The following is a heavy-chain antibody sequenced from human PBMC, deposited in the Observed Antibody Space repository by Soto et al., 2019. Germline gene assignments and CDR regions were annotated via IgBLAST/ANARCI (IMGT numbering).Heavy chain of an antibody. V-gene: IGHV3-21*04. CDR3: AKFAIVVVPAAPYYFDY. J-gene: IGHJ4*02. CDR2: ISSSSGNK. Sequence: GGFQRLSSAASGLTLRSYSMNGVRKAPGKGREWGSSISSSSGNKYYADSVKGRFTISRDNPKNPLYLQMTSLRAEDTAVYYCAKFAIVVVPAAPYYFDYWGQGTLVTVSS. D-gene: IGHD2-2*01. CDR1: GLTLRSYS.